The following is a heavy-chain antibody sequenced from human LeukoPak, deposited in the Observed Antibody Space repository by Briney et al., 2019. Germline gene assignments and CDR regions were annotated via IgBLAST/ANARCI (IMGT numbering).Heavy chain of an antibody. CDR1: GGTFSSYA. CDR2: IIPILGIA. J-gene: IGHJ4*02. D-gene: IGHD6-13*01. V-gene: IGHV1-69*04. CDR3: ARVGDSSSPLDY. Sequence: RASVKVSCKAPGGTFSSYAISWVRQAPGQGLEWMGRIIPILGIANYAQKFQGRVTITADKSTSTAYMELSSLRSEDTAVYYCARVGDSSSPLDYWGQGTLVTVSS.